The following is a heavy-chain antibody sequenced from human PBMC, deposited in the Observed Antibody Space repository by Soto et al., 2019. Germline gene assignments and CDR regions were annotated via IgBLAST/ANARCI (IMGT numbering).Heavy chain of an antibody. CDR2: IIPILGIA. V-gene: IGHV1-69*04. CDR3: ARDRSVAVVVPAAINDAFDI. J-gene: IGHJ3*02. CDR1: GGTFSSYT. Sequence: SVKVSCKASGGTFSSYTISWVRQAPGQGLEWMGRIIPILGIANYAQKFQGRVTITADKSTSTAYMELSSLRSEDTAVYYCARDRSVAVVVPAAINDAFDIWGQGTMVTVSS. D-gene: IGHD2-2*02.